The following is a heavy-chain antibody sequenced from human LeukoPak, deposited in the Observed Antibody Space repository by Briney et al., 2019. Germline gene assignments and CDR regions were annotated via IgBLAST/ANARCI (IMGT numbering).Heavy chain of an antibody. CDR3: ARDAPRMSGGTLEY. D-gene: IGHD2-15*01. V-gene: IGHV3-21*01. J-gene: IGHJ4*02. CDR1: GFTFSVYT. Sequence: PGGSLRLSCATSGFTFSVYTMNWVRQAPGKGLEWISSISSDGTYIYYADSVKGRFTISRDNAKNSLFPQMDSLRAEDTAEYYCARDAPRMSGGTLEYWGQGTLVTVSS. CDR2: ISSDGTYI.